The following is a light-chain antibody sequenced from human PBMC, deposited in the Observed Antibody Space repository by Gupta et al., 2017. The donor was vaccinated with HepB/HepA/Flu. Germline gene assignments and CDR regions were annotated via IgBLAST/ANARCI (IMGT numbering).Light chain of an antibody. Sequence: QSALTQPASVSGSPGQSTTISCTGTSSDVGGYNYVSWYQQHPGKAPKLMIYDVSNRHSGVSNRFSGSKSGNTASLTISGLQAEDEADYYCSSYTSSSTLGYVFGTGTKVTVL. J-gene: IGLJ1*01. CDR1: SSDVGGYNY. V-gene: IGLV2-14*01. CDR3: SSYTSSSTLGYV. CDR2: DVS.